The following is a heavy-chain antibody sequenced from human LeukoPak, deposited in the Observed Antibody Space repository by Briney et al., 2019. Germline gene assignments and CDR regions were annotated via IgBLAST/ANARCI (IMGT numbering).Heavy chain of an antibody. D-gene: IGHD3-22*01. Sequence: PGGSLRLSCAASGFTFSSYSMNWVRQAPGKGLEWVSAISGSGGSTYYADSVKGRFTISRDNSKNTLYLQMNSLRAEDTAVYYCAKDYYDSSGYPAYYYYGMDVWGQGTTVTVSS. CDR3: AKDYYDSSGYPAYYYYGMDV. J-gene: IGHJ6*02. CDR1: GFTFSSYS. CDR2: ISGSGGST. V-gene: IGHV3-23*01.